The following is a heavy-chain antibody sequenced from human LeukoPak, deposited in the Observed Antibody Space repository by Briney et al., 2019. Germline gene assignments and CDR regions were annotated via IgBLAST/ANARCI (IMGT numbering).Heavy chain of an antibody. CDR1: GYTFTGYH. CDR3: ATSRVLWFGEPYFDY. CDR2: INPNSGGT. J-gene: IGHJ4*02. V-gene: IGHV1-2*02. Sequence: ASVKVSCKASGYTFTGYHMHWVRQAPGQGLEWMGWINPNSGGTNYAQKFQGRVTMTRDTSISTAYMELSRLRSDDTAVYYCATSRVLWFGEPYFDYWGQGTLVTVSS. D-gene: IGHD3-10*01.